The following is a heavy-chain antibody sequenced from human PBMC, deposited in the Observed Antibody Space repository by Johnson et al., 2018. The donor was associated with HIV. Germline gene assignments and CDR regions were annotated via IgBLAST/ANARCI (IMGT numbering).Heavy chain of an antibody. D-gene: IGHD2-15*01. V-gene: IGHV3-30*02. J-gene: IGHJ3*02. CDR1: GFTFSSYG. CDR2: IRYDGTHK. CDR3: ARERYGSQAIDAFDI. Sequence: QVQLVESGGGVVQPGRSLRLSCAASGFTFSSYGMHWVRQAPGKGLEWVAFIRYDGTHKYYAASVKGRFTISRDNSQKTLYLQMNSLRPEDTAVYYCARERYGSQAIDAFDIWGQGTLVTVSS.